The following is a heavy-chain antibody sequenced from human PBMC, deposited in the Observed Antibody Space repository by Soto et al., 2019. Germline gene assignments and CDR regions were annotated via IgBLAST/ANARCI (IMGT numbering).Heavy chain of an antibody. CDR2: IYSGGST. CDR3: ARGAVVVAALRTAAFDI. V-gene: IGHV3-53*01. J-gene: IGHJ3*02. CDR1: WFTVSSNY. Sequence: LRLSCAASWFTVSSNYMSWVRQAPGKGLEWVSVIYSGGSTYYADSVKGRFTISRDNSKNTLYLQMNSLRAEDTAVYYCARGAVVVAALRTAAFDIWGQGTMVTVSS. D-gene: IGHD2-15*01.